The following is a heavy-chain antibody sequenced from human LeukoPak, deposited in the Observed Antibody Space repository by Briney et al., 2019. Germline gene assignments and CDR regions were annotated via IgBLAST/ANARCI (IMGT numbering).Heavy chain of an antibody. J-gene: IGHJ4*02. CDR1: GFTFRNYW. D-gene: IGHD6-19*01. CDR3: VRNLAVAGTCFDS. Sequence: GGSLRLSCAASGFTFRNYWTSWVRQAPGTGLEWVANIKQDGSDRNYVTSVRGRFTISRDNAESSLFLQMNSLRAEDTAVYYCVRNLAVAGTCFDSWGQGTLVTVSS. V-gene: IGHV3-7*03. CDR2: IKQDGSDR.